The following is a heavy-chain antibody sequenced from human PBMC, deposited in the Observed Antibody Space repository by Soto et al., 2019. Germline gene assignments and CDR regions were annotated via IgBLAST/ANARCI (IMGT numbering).Heavy chain of an antibody. Sequence: QVQLVESGGGVVQPGRSLRLSCAASGFTFSSYAMHWVRQAPGKGLEWVAVISYDGSNKYYADSVKGRFTISRDNSKNTLYLQMKSLRAEDTAVYYCASSAPVWGQGTTVTVSS. CDR2: ISYDGSNK. V-gene: IGHV3-30-3*01. D-gene: IGHD3-10*01. J-gene: IGHJ6*02. CDR3: ASSAPV. CDR1: GFTFSSYA.